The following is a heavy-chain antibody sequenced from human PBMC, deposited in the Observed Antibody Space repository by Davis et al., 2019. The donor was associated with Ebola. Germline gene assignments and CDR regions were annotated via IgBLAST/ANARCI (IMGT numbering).Heavy chain of an antibody. D-gene: IGHD3-22*01. CDR2: ISAYNGNT. V-gene: IGHV1-18*01. J-gene: IGHJ4*02. CDR3: ARGVHSNGYYPNDY. CDR1: GGTFSSYA. Sequence: ASVKVSCKASGGTFSSYAISWVRQAPGQGLEWMGWISAYNGNTNYAQKLQGRVTVTTETSTSTAYMELRSLRSDDTAVYYCARGVHSNGYYPNDYWGQGTLVTVSS.